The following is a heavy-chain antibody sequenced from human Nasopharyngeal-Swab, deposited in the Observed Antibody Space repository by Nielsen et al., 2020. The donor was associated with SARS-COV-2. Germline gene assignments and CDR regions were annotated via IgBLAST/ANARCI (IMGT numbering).Heavy chain of an antibody. CDR3: ARVMEMATILVGYYYYMDV. D-gene: IGHD5-24*01. J-gene: IGHJ6*03. CDR1: GYTFTGYY. V-gene: IGHV1-2*06. CDR2: INPNSGGT. Sequence: ASVKVSCKASGYTFTGYYMHWVRQAPGQGLEWMGRINPNSGGTNYAQKFQGRVTMTRDTSISTAYMELSRLRSDDTAVYYCARVMEMATILVGYYYYMDVWGKGTTVTVSS.